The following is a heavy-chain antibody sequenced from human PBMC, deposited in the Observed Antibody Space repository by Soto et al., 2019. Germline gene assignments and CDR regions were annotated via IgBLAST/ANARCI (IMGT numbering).Heavy chain of an antibody. CDR3: ARAGMTTVTHYAFDI. V-gene: IGHV3-21*01. CDR1: AFTFSSYS. D-gene: IGHD4-17*01. Sequence: EVQLVESGGGLVKPGGSLRLSCAASAFTFSSYSMNWVRQAPGKGLEWVSSISSSSSYIYYADSVKGRFTISRDNAKNSMYLQMNSVRAEDTALYYCARAGMTTVTHYAFDIWGQGTMVTVSS. CDR2: ISSSSSYI. J-gene: IGHJ3*02.